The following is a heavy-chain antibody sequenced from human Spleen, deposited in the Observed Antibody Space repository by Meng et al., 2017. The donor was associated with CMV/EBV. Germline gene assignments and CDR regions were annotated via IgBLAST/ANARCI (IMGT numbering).Heavy chain of an antibody. CDR1: GGTFSSYT. CDR2: IIPILDIT. Sequence: SVKVSCKASGGTFSSYTISWVRQAPGQGLEWMGRIIPILDITNYAQKFQGRVTITADKSTSTVYMELSSLRSDDTAVYYCARDPYSGNWYETYYFDHWGKGTLVTVSS. J-gene: IGHJ4*02. CDR3: ARDPYSGNWYETYYFDH. D-gene: IGHD4-23*01. V-gene: IGHV1-69*04.